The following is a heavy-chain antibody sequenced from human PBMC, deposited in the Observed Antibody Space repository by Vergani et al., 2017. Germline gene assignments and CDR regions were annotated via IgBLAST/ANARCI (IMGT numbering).Heavy chain of an antibody. CDR1: GGSISSYY. CDR3: ARDRGDYSNYWVSGYLDY. CDR2: IYYSGST. V-gene: IGHV4-59*01. D-gene: IGHD4-11*01. J-gene: IGHJ4*02. Sequence: QVQLQESGPGLVKPSETLSLTCTVSGGSISSYYWSWIRQPPGKGLEWIGYIYYSGSTNYNPSLKSRVTISVDTSKNQFSLKLSSVTAADTAVYYCARDRGDYSNYWVSGYLDYWGQGTLVTVSS.